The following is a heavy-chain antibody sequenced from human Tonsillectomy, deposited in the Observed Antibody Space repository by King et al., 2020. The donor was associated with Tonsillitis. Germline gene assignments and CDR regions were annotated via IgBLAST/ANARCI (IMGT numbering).Heavy chain of an antibody. CDR2: IYYSGST. V-gene: IGHV4-39*01. CDR1: GGSISSSSYF. J-gene: IGHJ3*02. CDR3: ARRATGIVVVPATRDAFDI. D-gene: IGHD2-2*01. Sequence: QLQESGPGLVKPSETLSLTCKVSGGSISSSSYFWDWIRQPPGKGLEWLGSIYYSGSTYYNPSLKSRVTISVDTSKNQFSLKLSSVTAADTAVYYCARRATGIVVVPATRDAFDIWGQGTMVTVSS.